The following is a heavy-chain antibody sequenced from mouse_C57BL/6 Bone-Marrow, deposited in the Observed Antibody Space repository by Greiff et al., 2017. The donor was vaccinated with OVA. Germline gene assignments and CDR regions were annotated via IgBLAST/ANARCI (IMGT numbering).Heavy chain of an antibody. CDR3: ARFARYYKDEYFDV. CDR1: GYTFTDYY. CDR2: IYPGSGNT. J-gene: IGHJ1*03. V-gene: IGHV1-76*01. Sequence: QVQLQQSGAELVRPGASVKLSCKASGYTFTDYYINWVKQRPGQGLEWIARIYPGSGNTYYNEKFKGKATLTAEKSSSTAYMQLSSLTSEDSAVYFCARFARYYKDEYFDVWGTGTTVTVSS. D-gene: IGHD2-12*01.